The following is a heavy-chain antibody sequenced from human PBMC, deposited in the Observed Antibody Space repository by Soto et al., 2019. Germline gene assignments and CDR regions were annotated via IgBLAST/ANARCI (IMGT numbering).Heavy chain of an antibody. D-gene: IGHD2-15*01. CDR2: IFSNDEK. Sequence: QVTLKESGPVLVKPTETLTLTCTVSGFSLSNARMGVSWIRQPPGKALEWLAHIFSNDEKSYSTSFNSRLTISKDTSKIQLVLTMTIMDSVDTATYYCARIVVPVYAFDIWGQGTMVTVSS. J-gene: IGHJ3*02. CDR1: GFSLSNARMG. CDR3: ARIVVPVYAFDI. V-gene: IGHV2-26*01.